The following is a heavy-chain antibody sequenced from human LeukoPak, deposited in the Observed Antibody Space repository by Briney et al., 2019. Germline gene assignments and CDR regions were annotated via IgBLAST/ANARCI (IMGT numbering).Heavy chain of an antibody. CDR2: INHSGST. V-gene: IGHV4-34*01. CDR1: GGSFSSYY. Sequence: PSETLSLSCAVSGGSFSSYYWSWIRQPPGKGLEWIGEINHSGSTNYNPSLKRRVTLSGDTSKNQYSLKLSSVTAADTAVYYCARALRGYFDYWGQGTLVTVSS. D-gene: IGHD3-9*01. J-gene: IGHJ4*02. CDR3: ARALRGYFDY.